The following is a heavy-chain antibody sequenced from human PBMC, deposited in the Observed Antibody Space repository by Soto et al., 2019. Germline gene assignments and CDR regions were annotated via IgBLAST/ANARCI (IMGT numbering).Heavy chain of an antibody. CDR2: IYYSGST. D-gene: IGHD3-10*01. V-gene: IGHV4-59*08. CDR3: ARHNYGSGSTYFDY. CDR1: GGSISSYY. Sequence: SETLSLTCTVSGGSISSYYWSWIRQPPGKGLEWIGYIYYSGSTNYNPSLKSRVTISVDTSKNQFSLKLNSMTAADTAVYYCARHNYGSGSTYFDYWGQGTLVNVPQ. J-gene: IGHJ4*02.